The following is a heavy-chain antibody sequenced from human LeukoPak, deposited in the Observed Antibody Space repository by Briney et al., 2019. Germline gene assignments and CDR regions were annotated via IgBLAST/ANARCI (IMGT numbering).Heavy chain of an antibody. V-gene: IGHV4-59*01. CDR1: GGSISNYY. CDR2: IYYSGST. CDR3: ASSMYSSSSPDY. J-gene: IGHJ4*02. D-gene: IGHD6-6*01. Sequence: SSETLSLTCSVSGGSISNYYWSWIRQPPGKGLEWIGYIYYSGSTNYNPSLKSRVTISVDTSKNQFSLKLSSVTAADTAVYYCASSMYSSSSPDYWGQGTLVTVSS.